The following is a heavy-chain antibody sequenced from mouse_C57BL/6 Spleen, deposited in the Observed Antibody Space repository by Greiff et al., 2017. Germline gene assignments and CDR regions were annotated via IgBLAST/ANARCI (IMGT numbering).Heavy chain of an antibody. J-gene: IGHJ3*01. CDR2: IDPENGDT. V-gene: IGHV14-4*01. Sequence: EVQLQQSGAELVRPGASVKLSCTASGFNIKDDYMHWVKQRPEQGLEWIGWIDPENGDTEYASKFQGKATITADTSSNTAYLQLSSLTSEDTAVYYCTLITTVAAYWGQGTLVTVSA. CDR3: TLITTVAAY. CDR1: GFNIKDDY. D-gene: IGHD1-1*01.